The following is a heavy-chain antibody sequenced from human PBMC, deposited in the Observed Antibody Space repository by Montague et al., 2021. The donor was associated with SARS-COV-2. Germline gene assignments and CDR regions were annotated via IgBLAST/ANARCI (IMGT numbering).Heavy chain of an antibody. Sequence: SETLSLTCTVPGGSISSYYWSWIRQPPGKGLEWIGYIYYSGSTNYNPSLKSRVTISVDTSKNQFSLKLSSVTAADTAVYYCARVPYGDVDDVVTAGVDYGMDVWGQGTTVTVSS. V-gene: IGHV4-59*13. D-gene: IGHD2-21*02. CDR3: ARVPYGDVDDVVTAGVDYGMDV. CDR2: IYYSGST. J-gene: IGHJ6*02. CDR1: GGSISSYY.